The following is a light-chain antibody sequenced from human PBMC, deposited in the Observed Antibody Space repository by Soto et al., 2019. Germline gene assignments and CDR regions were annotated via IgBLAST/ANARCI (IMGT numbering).Light chain of an antibody. Sequence: ETVLTQSPGTLSLSPGERATLSCRASQSVSSSYLAWYQKKPGQAPRLLIYGASSRATGIPDRFSGSGSGTDFTLTISRLEPEDFAVYYCQQYGSSRTFGQGTKVEIK. V-gene: IGKV3-20*01. CDR1: QSVSSSY. CDR3: QQYGSSRT. J-gene: IGKJ1*01. CDR2: GAS.